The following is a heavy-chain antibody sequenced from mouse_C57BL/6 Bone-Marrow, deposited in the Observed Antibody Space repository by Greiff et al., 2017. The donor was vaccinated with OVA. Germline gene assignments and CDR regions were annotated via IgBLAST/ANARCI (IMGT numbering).Heavy chain of an antibody. Sequence: QVQLQQPGAELVKPGASVKLSCKASGYTFTSYWMHWVKQRPGQGLEWIGMIHPNSGSTNYNEKFKSKATLTVDKSSSTAYMQHSSLTSEDSAVYSCAPLRLRYAWFAYWGQGTLVTVSA. J-gene: IGHJ3*01. CDR2: IHPNSGST. D-gene: IGHD3-2*02. V-gene: IGHV1-64*01. CDR1: GYTFTSYW. CDR3: APLRLRYAWFAY.